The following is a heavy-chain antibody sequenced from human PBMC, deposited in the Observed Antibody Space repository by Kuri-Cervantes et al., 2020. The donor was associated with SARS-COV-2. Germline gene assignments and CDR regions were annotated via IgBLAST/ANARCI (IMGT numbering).Heavy chain of an antibody. J-gene: IGHJ4*02. V-gene: IGHV1-8*02. Sequence: ASVKVSCKASGYTFTSYDINWVRQATGQGLEWMGWVNPNSGNTGYAQKFQGRVTMTRNTSISTAYMELSSLRSEDTAVYYCARYDRSIAAADYWGQGTLVTVSS. CDR1: GYTFTSYD. CDR2: VNPNSGNT. CDR3: ARYDRSIAAADY. D-gene: IGHD6-13*01.